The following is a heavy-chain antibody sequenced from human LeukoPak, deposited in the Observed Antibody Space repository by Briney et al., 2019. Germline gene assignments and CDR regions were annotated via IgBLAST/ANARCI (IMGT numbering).Heavy chain of an antibody. CDR3: ARRRYCSSTSCPDVFDI. J-gene: IGHJ3*02. V-gene: IGHV1-69*13. CDR1: GGTFSSYA. D-gene: IGHD2-2*01. Sequence: SVKVSCTASGGTFSSYAISWVRQAPGQGLEWMGGIIPVFVTANYAQKFKGRVTITADESTSTAYMELSSLRSEDTAVYYCARRRYCSSTSCPDVFDIWGQGTMVTVSS. CDR2: IIPVFVTA.